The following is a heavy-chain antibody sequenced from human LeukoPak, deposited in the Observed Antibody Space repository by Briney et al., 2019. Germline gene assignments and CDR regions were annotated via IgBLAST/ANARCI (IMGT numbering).Heavy chain of an antibody. Sequence: PGGSLRLSCAASGFTVSSNYVSWVRQAPGKGLEWGSVIYSGGSTYYADSVKGRFTISRDNSKNTLYLQMNSLRAEGTAVYYCARDATPGYFDYWGQGTLVTVSS. J-gene: IGHJ4*02. CDR3: ARDATPGYFDY. CDR1: GFTVSSNY. V-gene: IGHV3-53*01. CDR2: IYSGGST.